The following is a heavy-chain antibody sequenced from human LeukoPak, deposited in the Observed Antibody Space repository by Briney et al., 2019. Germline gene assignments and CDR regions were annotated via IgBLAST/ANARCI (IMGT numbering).Heavy chain of an antibody. D-gene: IGHD1-26*01. CDR1: GGSFSGYY. Sequence: SETLSLTCAVYGGSFSGYYWSWIRQPPGKGLEWIGEINHSGSTNYNPSLKSRVTISVDTSKNQFSLKLSSVTAADTAVYYCARGPQNRGSYYFDYWGQGTLVTVSS. CDR2: INHSGST. J-gene: IGHJ4*02. V-gene: IGHV4-34*01. CDR3: ARGPQNRGSYYFDY.